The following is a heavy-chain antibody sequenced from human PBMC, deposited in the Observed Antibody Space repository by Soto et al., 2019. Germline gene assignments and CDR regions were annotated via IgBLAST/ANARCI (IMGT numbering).Heavy chain of an antibody. V-gene: IGHV4-31*01. CDR1: GGSISSGGYY. CDR2: IYYSGST. D-gene: IGHD5-18*01. Sequence: QVQLQESGPGLVKPSQTLSLTCTVSGGSISSGGYYWSWIRQHPGKGLEWIGYIYYSGSTYYNPSLKCPVTISVDTSKNQFSLKLSSVTAADTAVYYCAKYTAMVEPYGMDVWGQGTTVTVSS. CDR3: AKYTAMVEPYGMDV. J-gene: IGHJ6*02.